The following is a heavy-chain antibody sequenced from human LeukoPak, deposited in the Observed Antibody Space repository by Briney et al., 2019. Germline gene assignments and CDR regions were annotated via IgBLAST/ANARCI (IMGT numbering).Heavy chain of an antibody. J-gene: IGHJ4*02. CDR3: VRVRYDSSGYYSIFDY. CDR2: ITRTSIYI. Sequence: GGSLRLSCAASGFTFSSYSMNWVRQAPGKGLEWVSSITRTSIYIYYADSAKGRFTISRDNAKNSLYLQVNSLRAEDTAVYYCVRVRYDSSGYYSIFDYWGQGTLVTVSS. V-gene: IGHV3-21*01. D-gene: IGHD3-22*01. CDR1: GFTFSSYS.